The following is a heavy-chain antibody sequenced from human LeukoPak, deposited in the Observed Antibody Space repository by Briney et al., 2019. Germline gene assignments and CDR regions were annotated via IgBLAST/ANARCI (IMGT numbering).Heavy chain of an antibody. J-gene: IGHJ5*02. V-gene: IGHV4-34*01. Sequence: PSETLSLTCAVYGEPLNGYYWSWIRQSPGKGLEWIGEGTDIGGTKYNPSLRGRVSISADPSKSQFSLKLTSVTAADTAVYHCAKDGQSGFSFDPWGQGTLVTVSS. CDR1: GEPLNGYY. CDR3: AKDGQSGFSFDP. D-gene: IGHD5-12*01. CDR2: GTDIGGT.